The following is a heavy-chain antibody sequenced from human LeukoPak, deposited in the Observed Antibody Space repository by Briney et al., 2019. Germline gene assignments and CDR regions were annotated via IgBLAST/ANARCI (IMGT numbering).Heavy chain of an antibody. CDR3: ARDWENCSGGSCYAAYNWFDP. CDR2: ISAYNGNT. D-gene: IGHD2-15*01. V-gene: IGHV1-18*01. J-gene: IGHJ5*02. CDR1: RYTFSSYG. Sequence: ASVKVSCKASRYTFSSYGISWVRQAPGQGLEWMGWISAYNGNTNYAQKLQGRVTMTTDTSTSTAYMELRSLRSDDTAVYYCARDWENCSGGSCYAAYNWFDPWGRGTLVTVSS.